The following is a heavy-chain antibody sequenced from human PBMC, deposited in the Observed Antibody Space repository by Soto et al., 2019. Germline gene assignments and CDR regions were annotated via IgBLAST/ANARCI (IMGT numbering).Heavy chain of an antibody. D-gene: IGHD4-17*01. J-gene: IGHJ4*02. Sequence: LRLSCKASGFTFSNYALHWVRQAPGKGLEWVAVISYDGSHRYYADSVRGRFTISRDSSQNTLYLQMNSLKPEDTAVYYCASPTTEIDYWAREPWSPSPQ. CDR1: GFTFSNYA. CDR3: ASPTTEIDY. V-gene: IGHV3-30-3*01. CDR2: ISYDGSHR.